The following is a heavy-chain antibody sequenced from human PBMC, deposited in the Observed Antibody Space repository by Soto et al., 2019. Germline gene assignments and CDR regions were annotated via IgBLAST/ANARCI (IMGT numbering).Heavy chain of an antibody. CDR3: AREVQVHTPAFVY. D-gene: IGHD3-10*01. Sequence: QVQLVQSGAEMKKPGSSVTVSCQSSGGTFNTYAMNWVRQAPGPGPEWMGDISPMFGAANYAPKCQGRVTITADESTGTSYMQLGSLTSEDTALYFCAREVQVHTPAFVYWGQGTRVTVSS. CDR1: GGTFNTYA. J-gene: IGHJ4*02. V-gene: IGHV1-69*19. CDR2: ISPMFGAA.